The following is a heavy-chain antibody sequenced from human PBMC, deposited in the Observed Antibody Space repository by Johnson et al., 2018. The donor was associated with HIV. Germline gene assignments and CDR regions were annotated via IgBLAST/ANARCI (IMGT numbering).Heavy chain of an antibody. CDR3: STDPLYYDYPLGAYDI. Sequence: QMQLVESGGGAVQPGGSLRISCTASGLTFSNYDMHWVRQSPGRWLEEVAFIQYDGKNKYYADSVKGRFTISRDNSKNTLFLQMSSLKTEDTAVYYCSTDPLYYDYPLGAYDIWGQGTIVTVSS. CDR1: GLTFSNYD. J-gene: IGHJ3*02. D-gene: IGHD3-16*01. CDR2: IQYDGKNK. V-gene: IGHV3-30*02.